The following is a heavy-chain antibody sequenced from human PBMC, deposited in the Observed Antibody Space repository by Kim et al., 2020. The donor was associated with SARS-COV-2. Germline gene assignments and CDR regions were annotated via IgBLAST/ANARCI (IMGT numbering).Heavy chain of an antibody. CDR1: GGSISSSSYY. Sequence: SETLSLTCTVSGGSISSSSYYWGWIRQPPGKGLEWIGSIYYSGSTYYNPSLKSRVTISVDTSNNQFSLKLSSVTAAHTAVYYCASEGMAVAGIGGGGDY. D-gene: IGHD6-19*01. CDR3: ASEGMAVAGIGGGGDY. CDR2: IYYSGST. V-gene: IGHV4-39*07. J-gene: IGHJ4*01.